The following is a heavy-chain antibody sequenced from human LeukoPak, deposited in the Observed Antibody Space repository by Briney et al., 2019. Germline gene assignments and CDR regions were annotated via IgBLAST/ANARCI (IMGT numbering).Heavy chain of an antibody. CDR3: ARDRGWLQFDY. V-gene: IGHV3-7*01. CDR1: GFTFSSYW. Sequence: GGSLRLSCAASGFTFSSYWISWVRQAPGKGLEWVANIKEDGSVKYYLGSVKGRFTISRDNVKNSLYLQMNSLRAEDAAVYYCARDRGWLQFDYWGQGTLVTVS. CDR2: IKEDGSVK. D-gene: IGHD5-24*01. J-gene: IGHJ4*02.